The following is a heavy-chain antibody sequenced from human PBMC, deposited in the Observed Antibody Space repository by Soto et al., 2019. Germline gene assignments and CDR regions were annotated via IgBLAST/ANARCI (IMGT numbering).Heavy chain of an antibody. CDR1: GFTFSSYR. CDR3: ARGSSPLYYYASSGYANFDY. Sequence: XGSLRVTCAASGFTFSSYRMNWVRQAPGKGLDWVSSISSSSSYIYYADSVKGRFTISRDNAKNSLYLQMNSLRAEDTAVYYCARGSSPLYYYASSGYANFDYWGQGTLVTVSS. V-gene: IGHV3-21*01. D-gene: IGHD3-22*01. J-gene: IGHJ4*02. CDR2: ISSSSSYI.